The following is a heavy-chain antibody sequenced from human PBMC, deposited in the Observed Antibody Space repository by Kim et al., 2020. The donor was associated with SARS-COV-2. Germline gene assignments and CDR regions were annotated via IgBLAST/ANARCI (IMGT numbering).Heavy chain of an antibody. CDR2: INHSGST. Sequence: AETLSLTCAVYGVSFSGYSWSWIRQPPGKGLEWIWEINHSGSTNYNPSIKSRVTISVDTSKNQFSLKLSSVIAADTAAYYCSRGGDIVVVPAAMDYYGM. CDR1: GVSFSGYS. J-gene: IGHJ6*01. V-gene: IGHV4-34*01. CDR3: SRGGDIVVVPAAMDYYGM. D-gene: IGHD2-2*01.